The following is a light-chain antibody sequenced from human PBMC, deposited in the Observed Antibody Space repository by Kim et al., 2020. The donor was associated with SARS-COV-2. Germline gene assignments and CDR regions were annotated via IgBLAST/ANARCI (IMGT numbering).Light chain of an antibody. Sequence: IQLTQSPSSLSASVGDRVTITCRSSQGISSYLAWNQQKPGRPPKVLIYAASSLQSGVPSRFSGSGSGTDFTLTISSLQPEDSATYFCQQFNSYPITFGQGTRLEIK. CDR1: QGISSY. CDR3: QQFNSYPIT. J-gene: IGKJ5*01. V-gene: IGKV1-9*01. CDR2: AAS.